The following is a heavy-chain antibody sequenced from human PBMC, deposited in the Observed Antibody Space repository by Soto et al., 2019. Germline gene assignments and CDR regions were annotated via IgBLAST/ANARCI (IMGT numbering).Heavy chain of an antibody. D-gene: IGHD3-9*01. CDR2: VSDDGGTT. J-gene: IGHJ4*02. Sequence: EAQLLESGGGLVQPGESLRLSCAASGFTFSNYAMSWVRQAPGKGLEWVSVVSDDGGTTFYADSVRARFTISRDNSKNTVELQMNSLRAADTAVYYCAKADTGHFRPFEYCGQGTLVTVSS. CDR1: GFTFSNYA. CDR3: AKADTGHFRPFEY. V-gene: IGHV3-23*01.